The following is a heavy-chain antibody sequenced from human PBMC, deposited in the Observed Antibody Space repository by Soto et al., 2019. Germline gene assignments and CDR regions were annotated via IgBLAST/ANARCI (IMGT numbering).Heavy chain of an antibody. CDR3: AQTSALPLGYPHGMDV. D-gene: IGHD7-27*01. Sequence: GPTLAHLPQTLTLSCTFSVLSLNSKCMRGNWIRQPPGKALEWLALIDWDYDKYYSTSLKTRLTISRDTSKNQVVLTMTNMDPVDTAAYYCAQTSALPLGYPHGMDVWGQGTTVTVSS. V-gene: IGHV2-70*13. J-gene: IGHJ6*02. CDR2: IDWDYDK. CDR1: VLSLNSKCMR.